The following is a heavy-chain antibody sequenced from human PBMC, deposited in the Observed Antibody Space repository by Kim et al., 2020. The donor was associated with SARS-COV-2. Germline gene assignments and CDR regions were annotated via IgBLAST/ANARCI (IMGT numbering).Heavy chain of an antibody. J-gene: IGHJ4*02. CDR3: TTAFEY. V-gene: IGHV3-74*01. Sequence: NNDRASTYYADSVRGRFTISRDNYKTMVCLQMNSLGAEDTALYYCTTAFEYWGQGTLVTVSS. CDR2: NNDRAST.